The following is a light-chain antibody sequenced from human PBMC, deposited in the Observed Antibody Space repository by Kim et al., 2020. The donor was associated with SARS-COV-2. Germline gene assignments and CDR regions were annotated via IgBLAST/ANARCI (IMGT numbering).Light chain of an antibody. J-gene: IGKJ2*01. Sequence: DIQMTQSPSSLSASVGDRVTITCRASQTIQTYLNWYQQKPGKAPKLLIYGASNLQSGVPSRFSGGGSGTEFTLTIISLQPEDSATYYCQQTYSTFGQGTKLEI. CDR1: QTIQTY. CDR3: QQTYST. CDR2: GAS. V-gene: IGKV1-39*01.